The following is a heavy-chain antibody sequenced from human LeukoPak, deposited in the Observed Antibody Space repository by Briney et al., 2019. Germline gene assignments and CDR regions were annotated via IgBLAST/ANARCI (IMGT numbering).Heavy chain of an antibody. CDR2: ISAYNGNT. V-gene: IGHV1-18*01. Sequence: ASVKVSCKPSGYTFTSYGISWGRQAPGQGLERMGWISAYNGNTNYAQKLQGRVTMTTDTSTSTAYMELRSLRSDDTAVYYCARGNPMMNDFWSGYYSYYYYYMDVWGKGTTVTVSS. CDR1: GYTFTSYG. J-gene: IGHJ6*03. CDR3: ARGNPMMNDFWSGYYSYYYYYMDV. D-gene: IGHD3-3*01.